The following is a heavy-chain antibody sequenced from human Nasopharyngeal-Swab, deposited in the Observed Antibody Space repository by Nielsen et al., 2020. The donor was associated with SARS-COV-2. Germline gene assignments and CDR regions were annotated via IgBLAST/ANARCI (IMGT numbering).Heavy chain of an antibody. CDR2: VDYGGGTT. Sequence: GESLKISCAASGFTFRNCWMHWVRQPPVQGLVWVARVDYGGGTTNYADSVKGRFTISRDNAKSTLYLQMNSLGAEDTAVYYCARGACRDGYNYRIDYCGQGTLVTVSS. CDR3: ARGACRDGYNYRIDY. V-gene: IGHV3-74*01. CDR1: GFTFRNCW. J-gene: IGHJ4*02. D-gene: IGHD5-24*01.